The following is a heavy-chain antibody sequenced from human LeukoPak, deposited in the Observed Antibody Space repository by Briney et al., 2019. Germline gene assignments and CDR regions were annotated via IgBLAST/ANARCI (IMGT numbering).Heavy chain of an antibody. CDR2: INHSGST. D-gene: IGHD3-10*01. CDR1: GGSFSGYY. Sequence: SETLSLTCAVYGGSFSGYYWSWIRQPPGKGLEWIGEINHSGSTNYNPSLKSRVTISVDTSKNQFSLKLSSVTAADTAVYYCARGGIPYGSGSHYNYWGQGTLVTVSS. J-gene: IGHJ4*02. V-gene: IGHV4-34*01. CDR3: ARGGIPYGSGSHYNY.